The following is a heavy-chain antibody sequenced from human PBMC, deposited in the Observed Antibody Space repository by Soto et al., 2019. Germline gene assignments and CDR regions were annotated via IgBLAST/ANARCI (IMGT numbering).Heavy chain of an antibody. Sequence: SETLSLTCTVSGGSISSSSYYWGWIRQPPGKGLEWIGSIYFCGSTYYNPSLKSRVTISVDTSKNQFSLKLSSVTAADTAVYYCARHYGSGTTSDYWGQGTLVTVSS. D-gene: IGHD3-10*01. CDR3: ARHYGSGTTSDY. J-gene: IGHJ4*02. CDR1: GGSISSSSYY. CDR2: IYFCGST. V-gene: IGHV4-39*01.